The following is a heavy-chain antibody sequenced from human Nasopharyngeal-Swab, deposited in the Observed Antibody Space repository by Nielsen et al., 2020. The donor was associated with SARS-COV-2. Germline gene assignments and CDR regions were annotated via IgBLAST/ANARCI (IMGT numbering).Heavy chain of an antibody. CDR2: IYSGGSST. Sequence: VRQAPGKGLEWVSVIYSGGSSTYYADSVKGRFTISRDNSKNTLYLQMNSLRAEDTAVYYCAKSTTMTRWGYYYYGMDVWGQGTTVTVSS. D-gene: IGHD4-17*01. V-gene: IGHV3-23*03. J-gene: IGHJ6*02. CDR3: AKSTTMTRWGYYYYGMDV.